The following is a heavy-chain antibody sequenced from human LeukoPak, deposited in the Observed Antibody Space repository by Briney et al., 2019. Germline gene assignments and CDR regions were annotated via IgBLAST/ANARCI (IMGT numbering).Heavy chain of an antibody. Sequence: SETLSLTCTVSGGSISSYYWSWIRQPPGKGLEWIGYIYYSGSTNYNPSLKSRVTISVDTSKNQFSLKLSSVTAADTAVYYCAALGLAAFDIWGHGTMVTVSS. V-gene: IGHV4-59*01. J-gene: IGHJ3*02. CDR3: AALGLAAFDI. CDR1: GGSISSYY. CDR2: IYYSGST. D-gene: IGHD6-19*01.